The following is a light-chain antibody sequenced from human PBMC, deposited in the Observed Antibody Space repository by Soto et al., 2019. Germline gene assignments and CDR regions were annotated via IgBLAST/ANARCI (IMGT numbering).Light chain of an antibody. CDR2: DAS. Sequence: EIVLTQSPATLSLSPGERATLSCRASQSVDSYLAWYQQKPGQAPRLLIYDASNRATGIPARFSGSGSETGFTLTISSLEPEDFAIYYCQQRRSWPITFGQGTRLESK. CDR1: QSVDSY. J-gene: IGKJ5*01. V-gene: IGKV3-11*01. CDR3: QQRRSWPIT.